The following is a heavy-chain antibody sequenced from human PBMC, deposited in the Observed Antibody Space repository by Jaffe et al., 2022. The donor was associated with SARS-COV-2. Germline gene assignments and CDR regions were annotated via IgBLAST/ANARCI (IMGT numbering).Heavy chain of an antibody. CDR3: ARDFWHSSSGGRWFDP. CDR2: IYTSGST. V-gene: IGHV4-61*02. D-gene: IGHD6-13*01. Sequence: QVQLQESGPGLVKPSQTLSLTCTVSGGSISSGSYYWSWIRQPAGKGLEWIGRIYTSGSTNYNPSLKSRVTISVDTSKNQFSLKLSSVTAADTAVYYCARDFWHSSSGGRWFDPWGQGTLVTVSS. CDR1: GGSISSGSYY. J-gene: IGHJ5*02.